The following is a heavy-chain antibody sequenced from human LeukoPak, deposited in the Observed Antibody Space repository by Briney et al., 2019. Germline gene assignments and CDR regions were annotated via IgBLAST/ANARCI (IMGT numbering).Heavy chain of an antibody. V-gene: IGHV3-74*01. CDR3: ARGRYLDWLPYFFDY. CDR1: GFTFSSYW. J-gene: IGHJ4*02. Sequence: GGSLRLSCAASGFTFSSYWMHWVRQAPGKGLVWVSRINSDGSSTSYADSVKGRFSISRDNAKNTLHLQMNSLRVEDTAVYYCARGRYLDWLPYFFDYWGQGTLVTVSS. CDR2: INSDGSST. D-gene: IGHD3-9*01.